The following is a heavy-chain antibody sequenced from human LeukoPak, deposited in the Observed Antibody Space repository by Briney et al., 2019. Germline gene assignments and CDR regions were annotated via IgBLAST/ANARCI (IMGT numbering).Heavy chain of an antibody. Sequence: ASVKVSCKASGYTFTSYGISWVRQAPGQGLEWMGWISACNGNTNYAQKLQGRVTMTTDTSTSTAYMELRSLRSDDTAVYYCARAPMTTVTRNWFDPWGQGTLVTVSS. V-gene: IGHV1-18*01. CDR1: GYTFTSYG. CDR2: ISACNGNT. D-gene: IGHD4-11*01. J-gene: IGHJ5*02. CDR3: ARAPMTTVTRNWFDP.